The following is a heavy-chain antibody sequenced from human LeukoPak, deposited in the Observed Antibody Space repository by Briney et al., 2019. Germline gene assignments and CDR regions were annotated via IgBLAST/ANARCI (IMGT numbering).Heavy chain of an antibody. V-gene: IGHV3-21*06. CDR3: ARPFYYDSNGGYGMDV. J-gene: IGHJ6*02. Sequence: GGSVRLSCAASGYTFTRFKMNWVRQAPGKGLELVSSISTSGTYIYYADSVKGRFTISRDNAKNSLYLQMNSLRAEDTAVYYCARPFYYDSNGGYGMDVWGQGTTVTVSS. CDR1: GYTFTRFK. D-gene: IGHD3-22*01. CDR2: ISTSGTYI.